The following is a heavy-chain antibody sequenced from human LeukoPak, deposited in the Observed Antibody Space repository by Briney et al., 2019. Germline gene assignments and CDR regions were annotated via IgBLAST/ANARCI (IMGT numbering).Heavy chain of an antibody. Sequence: SETLSLTCTVSGGSINLYYWSWLRQPPGKGLEWIGYFYDTRSPKYNPSLERRVTISVDMSRKQFSLNISSVTTADTAVYYCARGRGSLTYWGQGTLATVSS. J-gene: IGHJ4*02. CDR1: GGSINLYY. D-gene: IGHD3-10*01. CDR2: FYDTRSP. V-gene: IGHV4-59*01. CDR3: ARGRGSLTY.